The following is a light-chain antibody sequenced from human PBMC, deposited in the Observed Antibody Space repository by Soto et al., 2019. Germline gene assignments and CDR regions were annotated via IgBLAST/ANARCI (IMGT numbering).Light chain of an antibody. Sequence: DIVLTQSPGTLSLSPGERATLSCRASQSVSSGYLAWHQQKPGQAPRLLIYGASTRATGIPDRFSGSGSGTEFTLTISTLQSEDFAVYYCQQRAYWPQTFGQGTKVDIK. CDR1: QSVSSGY. CDR3: QQRAYWPQT. CDR2: GAS. V-gene: IGKV3D-20*02. J-gene: IGKJ1*01.